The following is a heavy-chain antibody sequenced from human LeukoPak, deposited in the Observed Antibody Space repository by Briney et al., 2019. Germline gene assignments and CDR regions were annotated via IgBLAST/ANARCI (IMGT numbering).Heavy chain of an antibody. J-gene: IGHJ4*02. V-gene: IGHV4-38-2*02. D-gene: IGHD2-8*01. Sequence: LETLSLTCTVSGSSITSTYYWAWFRPPPGKGLEWIATVFQLQTVRSFYNKSLESRVTMSLDTSQNQFSLNLTSVTAADTALYFCARVLHAPKFIDSWGQGTLVTVSS. CDR2: VFQLQTVRS. CDR3: ARVLHAPKFIDS. CDR1: GSSITSTYY.